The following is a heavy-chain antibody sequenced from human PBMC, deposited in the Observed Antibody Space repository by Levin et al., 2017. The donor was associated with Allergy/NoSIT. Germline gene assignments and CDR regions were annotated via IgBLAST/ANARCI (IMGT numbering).Heavy chain of an antibody. Sequence: SETLSLTCAVYGGSFSGYYWSWIRQPPGKGLEWIGEINHSGSTNYNPSLKSRVTISVDTSKNQFSLKLSSVTAADTAVYYCARGVGYSSFAKLDYWGQGTLVTVSS. CDR1: GGSFSGYY. CDR2: INHSGST. J-gene: IGHJ4*02. V-gene: IGHV4-34*01. D-gene: IGHD5-18*01. CDR3: ARGVGYSSFAKLDY.